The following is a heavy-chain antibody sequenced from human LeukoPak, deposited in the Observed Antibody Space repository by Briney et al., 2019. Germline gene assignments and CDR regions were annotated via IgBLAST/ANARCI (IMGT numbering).Heavy chain of an antibody. J-gene: IGHJ4*02. CDR2: IYYSGST. D-gene: IGHD3-22*01. CDR1: GGSISSSSYY. V-gene: IGHV4-61*01. CDR3: ARREISSGYVYYFDY. Sequence: SETLSLTCTVSGGSISSSSYYWSWIRQPPGKGLEWIGYIYYSGSTNYNPSLKSRVTISVDTSRNQFSLKLSSVTAADTAVYYCARREISSGYVYYFDYWGQGTLVTVSS.